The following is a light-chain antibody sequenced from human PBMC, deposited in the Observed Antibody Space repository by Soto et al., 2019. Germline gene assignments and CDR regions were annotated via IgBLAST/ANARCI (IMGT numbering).Light chain of an antibody. CDR3: SSYTSSSTSYV. CDR2: EVS. V-gene: IGLV2-14*01. J-gene: IGLJ1*01. Sequence: QSALTQPASVSGSPGQSITISCTGTSSDVGGYNYVSWYQQHPGKAPKLMIYEVSNRPSGVSNRFSGSKSGNTASLTISGLQAEDEADYSCSSYTSSSTSYVFGTGTKLTVL. CDR1: SSDVGGYNY.